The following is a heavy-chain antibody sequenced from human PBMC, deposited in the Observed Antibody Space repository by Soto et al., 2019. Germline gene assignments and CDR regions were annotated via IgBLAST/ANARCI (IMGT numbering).Heavy chain of an antibody. CDR2: IIPIFGTA. Sequence: QVQLVQSGAEVKKPGSSVKVSCKASGGTFSSYAISWVRQAPGQGLEWMGGIIPIFGTANYAQKFQGRVKITADESTSTADMELSSLRSEDTAVYYCARDRVGYYDSSSYRNYYYYYGMDVWGQGTTVTVSS. CDR3: ARDRVGYYDSSSYRNYYYYYGMDV. CDR1: GGTFSSYA. J-gene: IGHJ6*02. V-gene: IGHV1-69*01. D-gene: IGHD3-22*01.